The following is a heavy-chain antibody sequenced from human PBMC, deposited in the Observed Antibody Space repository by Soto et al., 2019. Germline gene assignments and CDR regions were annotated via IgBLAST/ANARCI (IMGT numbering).Heavy chain of an antibody. D-gene: IGHD3-3*01. CDR3: ARDPVAILEWLLRSYYYYGMDV. J-gene: IGHJ6*02. CDR1: GFTFSSYA. Sequence: GGSLRLSCAASGFTFSSYAMHWVRQAPGKGLEWVAVISYDGSNKYYADSVKGRFTISRDNSKNTLYLQMNSLRAEDTAVYYCARDPVAILEWLLRSYYYYGMDVWGQGTTVT. CDR2: ISYDGSNK. V-gene: IGHV3-30-3*01.